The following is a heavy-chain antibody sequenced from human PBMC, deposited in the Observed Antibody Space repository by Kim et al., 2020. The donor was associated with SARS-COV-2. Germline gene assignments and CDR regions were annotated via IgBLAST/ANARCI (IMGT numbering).Heavy chain of an antibody. J-gene: IGHJ6*02. V-gene: IGHV3-33*01. CDR3: ARRLLPPYSASFNYYYGMDV. D-gene: IGHD6-13*01. CDR2: IWYDGSNK. CDR1: GFTFSSYG. Sequence: GGSLRLSCAASGFTFSSYGMHWVRQAPGKGLEWVAVIWYDGSNKHYADSLKGRFTISRDNSKNTLYLQMNSLRAEDTAMYYCARRLLPPYSASFNYYYGMDVWGQGTTVTVSS.